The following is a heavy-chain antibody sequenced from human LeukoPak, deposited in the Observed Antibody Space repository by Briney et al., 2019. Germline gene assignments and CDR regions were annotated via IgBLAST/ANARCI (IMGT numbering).Heavy chain of an antibody. J-gene: IGHJ4*02. D-gene: IGHD6-19*01. Sequence: GGSLRLSCAASGFTFDDYAMHWVRQAPGKGLEWVSGISWNSGSIGYADSVKGRFTISRDNAKNSLYLQMNSLRAEDTALYYCAKSKGGLAVAAPFDCWGQGTLVTVSS. CDR1: GFTFDDYA. V-gene: IGHV3-9*01. CDR2: ISWNSGSI. CDR3: AKSKGGLAVAAPFDC.